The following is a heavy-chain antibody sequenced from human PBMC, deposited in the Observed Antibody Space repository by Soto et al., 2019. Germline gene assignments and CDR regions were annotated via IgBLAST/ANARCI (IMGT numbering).Heavy chain of an antibody. CDR2: IYYSGST. Sequence: PSETLSLTCTVSGGSISSSSYYWGWIRQPPGKGLEWIGSIYYSGSTYYNPSLKSRVTISVDTSKNQFPLKLSSVTAADTAVYYCARDIVVVPANYAFYYGMDVWGQGTTVTVSS. J-gene: IGHJ6*02. CDR3: ARDIVVVPANYAFYYGMDV. CDR1: GGSISSSSYY. D-gene: IGHD2-2*01. V-gene: IGHV4-39*01.